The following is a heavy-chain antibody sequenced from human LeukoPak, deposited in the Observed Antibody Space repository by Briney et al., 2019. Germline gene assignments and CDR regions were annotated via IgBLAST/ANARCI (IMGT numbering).Heavy chain of an antibody. CDR3: TRGGGSGPDEEAYYYYMAV. D-gene: IGHD6-19*01. CDR1: GFTFSGSA. Sequence: GGSLKLSCAASGFTFSGSAMHWVRQASGKGLEWVGRIRTKANSYATAYAASVRGRFTISRDDSKNTAYLQMNSLKTEDTAVYYCTRGGGSGPDEEAYYYYMAVWGKGTTVTVSS. V-gene: IGHV3-73*01. CDR2: IRTKANSYAT. J-gene: IGHJ6*03.